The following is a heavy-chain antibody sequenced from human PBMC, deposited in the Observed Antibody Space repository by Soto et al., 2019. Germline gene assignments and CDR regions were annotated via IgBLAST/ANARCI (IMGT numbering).Heavy chain of an antibody. V-gene: IGHV5-51*01. CDR2: IYPGESDT. D-gene: IGHD6-6*01. CDR1: GYSFTSYW. Sequence: GESLKISCKGSGYSFTSYWIGWVRQSPGKGLEWMGIIYPGESDTRYSPSFQGQVTISADKSISTAYLQWSSLKASDTAMYYCAREGRGSSSAYNWFDPWGQGTLVTVSS. J-gene: IGHJ5*02. CDR3: AREGRGSSSAYNWFDP.